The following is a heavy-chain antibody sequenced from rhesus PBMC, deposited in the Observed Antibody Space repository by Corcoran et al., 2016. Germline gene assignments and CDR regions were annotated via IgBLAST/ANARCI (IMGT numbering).Heavy chain of an antibody. V-gene: IGHV4-80*01. J-gene: IGHJ4*01. D-gene: IGHD4-35*01. Sequence: QVQLQESGPGLVKPSETLSLTCTVSGASISSNWWSWIRQPPGKGLEWIGEINGNSGSTNYNPSPKGRVTISKDASKNQFSLKLSSVTAADTAVYYCARTPTVKNDYWGQGVLVTVSS. CDR2: INGNSGST. CDR1: GASISSNW. CDR3: ARTPTVKNDY.